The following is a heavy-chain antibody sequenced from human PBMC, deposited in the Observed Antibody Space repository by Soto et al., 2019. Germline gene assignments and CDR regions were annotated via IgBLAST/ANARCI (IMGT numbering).Heavy chain of an antibody. V-gene: IGHV4-61*08. D-gene: IGHD3-22*01. CDR2: ISYTGTT. CDR3: ARLGGYYHSLDT. CDR1: GGSISSGGYY. Sequence: SETLSLTCTVSGGSISSGGYYWSWIRQHPGTGLEWIGHISYTGTTSYNPSLKSRVTMSIDGSKNQISLKLSSVTAGDTAFYYCARLGGYYHSLDTWGQGTLVTVSS. J-gene: IGHJ5*02.